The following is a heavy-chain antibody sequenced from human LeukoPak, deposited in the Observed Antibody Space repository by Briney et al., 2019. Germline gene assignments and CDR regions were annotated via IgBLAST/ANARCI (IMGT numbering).Heavy chain of an antibody. CDR2: INAYNGNR. Sequence: ASVKVSCKASGYTFGSYAISWVRQAPGQGLEWMGWINAYNGNRNYAQNLQDRVTMTTDTSTNTAYMELRSLRSDDTALYYCARNYDRRPFDYWGQGILVTVSS. CDR1: GYTFGSYA. D-gene: IGHD3-22*01. J-gene: IGHJ4*02. CDR3: ARNYDRRPFDY. V-gene: IGHV1-18*01.